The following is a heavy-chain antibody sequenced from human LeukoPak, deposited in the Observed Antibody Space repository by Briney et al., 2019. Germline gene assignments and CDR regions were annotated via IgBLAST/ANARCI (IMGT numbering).Heavy chain of an antibody. J-gene: IGHJ6*02. CDR1: GGSISSYY. V-gene: IGHV4-59*01. CDR3: ARTQGYGGKLGDLDV. D-gene: IGHD4-23*01. Sequence: PSETLSLTCTVSGGSISSYYWSWIRQPPGKGLEWIGYIYYSGSTNYNPSLKSRVTISVDTSKNQFSLKLSSVTAADTAVYYCARTQGYGGKLGDLDVWGQGTRSPSP. CDR2: IYYSGST.